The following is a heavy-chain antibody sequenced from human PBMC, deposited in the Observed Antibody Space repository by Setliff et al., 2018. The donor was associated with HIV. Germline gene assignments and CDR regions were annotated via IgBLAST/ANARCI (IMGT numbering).Heavy chain of an antibody. Sequence: SETLSLTCTVSGDSITNDDYYWGWIRQPPGKGLEWIAIIHYNGRTYYDPSLKSRVTISVDTSKNQFSLKLSSVTAADTAVYYCARVYDSSRFFDYWGQGTLVTVSS. CDR2: IHYNGRT. V-gene: IGHV4-39*07. CDR3: ARVYDSSRFFDY. D-gene: IGHD3-22*01. CDR1: GDSITNDDYY. J-gene: IGHJ4*02.